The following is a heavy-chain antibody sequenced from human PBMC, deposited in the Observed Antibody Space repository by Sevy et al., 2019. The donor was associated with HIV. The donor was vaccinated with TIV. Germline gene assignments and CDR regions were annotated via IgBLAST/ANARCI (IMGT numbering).Heavy chain of an antibody. CDR1: GYTFNNYY. J-gene: IGHJ6*02. CDR2: INLSGGST. D-gene: IGHD2-15*01. CDR3: ARLVMDYYYYGMDV. Sequence: ASVKVSCKASGYTFNNYYMHWVRQAPAQGLEWMGVINLSGGSTNYAQKFQGRVTLTRETSTSTIYMELSTLRSEDTAVYYCARLVMDYYYYGMDVWGQGTTVTVSS. V-gene: IGHV1-46*02.